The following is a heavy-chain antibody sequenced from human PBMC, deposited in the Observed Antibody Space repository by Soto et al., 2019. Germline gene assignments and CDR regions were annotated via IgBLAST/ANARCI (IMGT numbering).Heavy chain of an antibody. CDR3: TRDTGVDFDY. V-gene: IGHV3-74*01. J-gene: IGHJ4*02. CDR1: TFTLNNYC. CDR2: INNDGSTT. Sequence: LILACRAPTFTLNNYCMHLVRQAPGKGLVWVSGINNDGSTTRYADSVKGRFTIFRDNAKNMVYLQMNSLRAEDMAVYYCTRDTGVDFDYWGQGSLVTVSS. D-gene: IGHD3-3*01.